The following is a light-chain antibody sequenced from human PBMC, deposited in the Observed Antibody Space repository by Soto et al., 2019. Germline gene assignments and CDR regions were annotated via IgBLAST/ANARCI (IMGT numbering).Light chain of an antibody. CDR2: KAS. CDR3: QQYHTYSPWT. V-gene: IGKV1-5*03. CDR1: QSISSW. Sequence: DIQMTHSPSTLSASVGDRITITCRASQSISSWLAWYQQKPGKAPKLLIYKASSLESGVPSRFSGSGSGTEFTLTISSLQPDDFATYYCQQYHTYSPWTFGQGTKVE. J-gene: IGKJ1*01.